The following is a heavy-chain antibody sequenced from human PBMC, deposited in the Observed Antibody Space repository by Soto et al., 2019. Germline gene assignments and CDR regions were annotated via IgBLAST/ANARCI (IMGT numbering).Heavy chain of an antibody. Sequence: PSQTLSLTCAISRDSVSSNSAACNWIQQSPSIGLEWLGRTYYRSKWYNDYAVSVKSRITINPATSKNQCALQLNSVTPEDTAVYYCARDLAGTTFVDYYGMDVWGQGTTVTVSS. V-gene: IGHV6-1*01. CDR3: ARDLAGTTFVDYYGMDV. CDR2: TYYRSKWYN. D-gene: IGHD1-7*01. CDR1: RDSVSSNSAA. J-gene: IGHJ6*02.